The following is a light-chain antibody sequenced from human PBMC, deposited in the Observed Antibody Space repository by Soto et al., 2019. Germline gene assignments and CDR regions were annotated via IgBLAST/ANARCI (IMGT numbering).Light chain of an antibody. J-gene: IGKJ3*01. CDR1: QDIRTS. CDR2: GAS. V-gene: IGKV1-33*01. Sequence: DIQMTQSPSSLSASVGARVSITCQASQDIRTSLSWIQQKPGRAPKLLIYGASNLETGVPSRFRGSGSGTDFTFTISSLHPEDVATYYCQHYDNLPPFPFGPGTKVDIK. CDR3: QHYDNLPPFP.